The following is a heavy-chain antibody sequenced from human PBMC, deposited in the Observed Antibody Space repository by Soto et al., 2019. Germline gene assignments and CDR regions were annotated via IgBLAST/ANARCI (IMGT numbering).Heavy chain of an antibody. CDR2: IYPGDSDT. CDR3: ARHGSTYYDFWSGYSNNWFDP. V-gene: IGHV5-51*01. D-gene: IGHD3-3*01. J-gene: IGHJ5*02. Sequence: GESLKISCKGSGYSFTSYWIGWVRQMPGKGLEWMGIIYPGDSDTRYSPSFQGQVTISADKSISTAYLQWSSLKASDTAMYYCARHGSTYYDFWSGYSNNWFDPWGQGTLVTVSS. CDR1: GYSFTSYW.